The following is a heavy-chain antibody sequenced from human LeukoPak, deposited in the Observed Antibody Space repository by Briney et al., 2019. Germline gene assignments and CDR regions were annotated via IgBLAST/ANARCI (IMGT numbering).Heavy chain of an antibody. J-gene: IGHJ4*02. CDR1: GGSISGYY. CDR2: MRYSGRT. D-gene: IGHD7-27*01. Sequence: SETLSLTYTVSGGSISGYYWSWTRQPPGKGLEWIGYMRYSGRTNYNPSLKSRVTISVDTSKNQFSLKLSSVTAADTAVYYCARIRDWGSSDYWGQGTLVTVSS. CDR3: ARIRDWGSSDY. V-gene: IGHV4-59*12.